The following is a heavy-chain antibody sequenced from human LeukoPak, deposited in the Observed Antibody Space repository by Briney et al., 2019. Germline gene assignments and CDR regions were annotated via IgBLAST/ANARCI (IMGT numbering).Heavy chain of an antibody. D-gene: IGHD6-13*01. CDR1: GGTFSSYA. CDR3: ARSPGYSSSWYLGNEDY. J-gene: IGHJ4*02. CDR2: IIPIFGTA. Sequence: SVKVSCKASGGTFSSYAISWVRQAPGQGLEWMGGIIPIFGTANYAQKFQGRVTITADKSTSTAYMELSSLRSDDTAVYYCARSPGYSSSWYLGNEDYWGQGTLVTVSS. V-gene: IGHV1-69*06.